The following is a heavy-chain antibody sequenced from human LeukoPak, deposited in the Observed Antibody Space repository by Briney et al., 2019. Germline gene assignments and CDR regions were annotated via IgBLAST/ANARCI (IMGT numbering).Heavy chain of an antibody. CDR3: TRVTTNGYFEY. Sequence: PGGSLRLSCAASGFTFSSFWMACVRQAPGKGLEWVASIKFDESERHHVDSVKGRFTLSRDNAKNSLYLQMSSLRAEDTAVYFCTRVTTNGYFEYWGQGTLVTVSS. V-gene: IGHV3-7*04. CDR2: IKFDESER. CDR1: GFTFSSFW. J-gene: IGHJ4*02. D-gene: IGHD1/OR15-1a*01.